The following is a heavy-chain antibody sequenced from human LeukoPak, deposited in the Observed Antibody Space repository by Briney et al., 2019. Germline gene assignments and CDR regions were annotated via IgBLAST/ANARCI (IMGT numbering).Heavy chain of an antibody. CDR3: VRDRSPGTGIVRPDY. D-gene: IGHD5-18*01. J-gene: IGHJ4*02. CDR2: INQDGSAK. V-gene: IGHV3-7*04. Sequence: PGGSLRLFCAASGFTFSNSLISWLRQAPGKGLEWVANINQDGSAKYYVDSVKGRFTISRDNAQNSLLLQMNSLRDEDTAVYYCVRDRSPGTGIVRPDYWGQGSLVTVSS. CDR1: GFTFSNSL.